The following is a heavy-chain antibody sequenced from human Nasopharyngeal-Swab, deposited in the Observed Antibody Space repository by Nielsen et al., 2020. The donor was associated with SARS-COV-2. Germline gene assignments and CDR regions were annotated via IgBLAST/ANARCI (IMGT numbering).Heavy chain of an antibody. CDR3: ARGTVDIVSTVRPYTY. V-gene: IGHV1-69*13. J-gene: IGHJ4*02. CDR2: IIPIFGTA. CDR1: GCTFSRHG. D-gene: IGHD5/OR15-5a*01. Sequence: SSVKVSCKASGCTFSRHGICLVRQAPGQGREWMGGIIPIFGTANYAQKFQGRVTITADESTSTVYMELSSLRSEDTDIYYCARGTVDIVSTVRPYTYWGQGTLVPVSS.